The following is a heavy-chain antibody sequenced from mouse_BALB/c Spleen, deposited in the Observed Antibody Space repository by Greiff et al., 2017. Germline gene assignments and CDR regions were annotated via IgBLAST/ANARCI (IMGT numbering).Heavy chain of an antibody. CDR2: IWGGGST. CDR1: GFSLSRYS. V-gene: IGHV2-6-4*01. Sequence: VKLQESGPGLVAPSQSLSITCTVSGFSLSRYSVHWVRQPPGKGLEWLGMIWGGGSTDYNSALKSRLSISKDNSQSQVFLKMNSLQTDDTAMYYCARPYGNYEGRFAYWGQGTLVTVSA. J-gene: IGHJ3*01. D-gene: IGHD2-1*01. CDR3: ARPYGNYEGRFAY.